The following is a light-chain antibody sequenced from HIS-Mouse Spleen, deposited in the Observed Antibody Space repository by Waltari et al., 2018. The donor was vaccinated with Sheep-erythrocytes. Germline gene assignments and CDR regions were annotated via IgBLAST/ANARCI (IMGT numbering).Light chain of an antibody. Sequence: DIVMTQSPLSLPVTPGAPASISCRSSQSLLHSNGYNYLDWYRQKPGQSPQLLIYLGSNRASGVPDRFSGSGSGTDFTLKISRVEAEDVGVYYCMQALQTPRTFGQGTKLEIK. CDR3: MQALQTPRT. CDR2: LGS. CDR1: QSLLHSNGYNY. V-gene: IGKV2-28*01. J-gene: IGKJ2*01.